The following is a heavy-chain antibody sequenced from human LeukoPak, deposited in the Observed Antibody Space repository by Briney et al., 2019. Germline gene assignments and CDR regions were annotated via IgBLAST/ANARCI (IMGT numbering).Heavy chain of an antibody. CDR1: GFAFRTYG. CDR2: ISYDGVNK. CDR3: AKKVPDSSGHFSIDY. J-gene: IGHJ4*02. D-gene: IGHD6-19*01. Sequence: GRSLRLSCAASGFAFRTYGMHWVRQAPGKGLEWVAVISYDGVNKYYADSVKGRFTISRDNSKNTLYLQMNSLRPEDTAIYYCAKKVPDSSGHFSIDYWGQGTLVTVSS. V-gene: IGHV3-30*18.